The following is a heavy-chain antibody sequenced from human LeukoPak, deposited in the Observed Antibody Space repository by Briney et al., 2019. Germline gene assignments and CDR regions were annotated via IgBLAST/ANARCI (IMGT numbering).Heavy chain of an antibody. J-gene: IGHJ4*02. V-gene: IGHV4-34*01. CDR1: GGSFSGYY. D-gene: IGHD4-17*01. CDR3: ARLPTVTFFDY. CDR2: INHSGST. Sequence: PETLSLTCAVYGGSFSGYYWSWIRQPPGKGLEWIGEINHSGSTNYNPSLKSRVTISVDTSKNQFSLKLSSVTAADTAVYYCARLPTVTFFDYWGQGTLVTVSS.